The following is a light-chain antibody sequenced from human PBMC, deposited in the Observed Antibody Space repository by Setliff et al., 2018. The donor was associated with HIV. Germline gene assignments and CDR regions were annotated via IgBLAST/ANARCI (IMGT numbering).Light chain of an antibody. CDR2: RNI. CDR1: SSNIGAGYD. CDR3: QSYDSSLSGYV. Sequence: QSVLTQPPSVSGAPGQRVTISCTGSSSNIGAGYDVHRYQHLPGTAPKLLIYRNIDRPSGVPDRFSGSASGTSASLAISGLQAEDEADYYCQSYDSSLSGYVFGTGTKVTVL. V-gene: IGLV1-40*01. J-gene: IGLJ1*01.